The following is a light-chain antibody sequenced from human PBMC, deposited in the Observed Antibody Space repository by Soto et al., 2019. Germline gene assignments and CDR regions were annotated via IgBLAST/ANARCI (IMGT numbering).Light chain of an antibody. V-gene: IGKV3-20*01. CDR2: GAS. CDR1: QTVRNNY. J-gene: IGKJ1*01. Sequence: EILSTQAPGTVFFSPGGRATPSCRASQTVRNNYLAWYQQKPGRAPRLLIFGASSRAIGIPDRFSGSGSGTEFTLSISRLEPEDFAVYYCQKYGGSPPWTFGRGTKVDIK. CDR3: QKYGGSPPWT.